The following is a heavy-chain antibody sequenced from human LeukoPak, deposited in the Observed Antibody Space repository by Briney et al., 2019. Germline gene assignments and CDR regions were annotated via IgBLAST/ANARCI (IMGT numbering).Heavy chain of an antibody. CDR2: ITYSGDNT. Sequence: PGGSLRLSCAASGFNLCSHAMTWVRQAPGKGLEWVSGITYSGDNTYYAGSVKGRFTISRGNSRNTLFLQMDSLRAEDTAVYYCAKDKLPTAMFSYVYWGQGTLVTVSS. V-gene: IGHV3-23*01. D-gene: IGHD2-2*01. CDR3: AKDKLPTAMFSYVY. J-gene: IGHJ4*02. CDR1: GFNLCSHA.